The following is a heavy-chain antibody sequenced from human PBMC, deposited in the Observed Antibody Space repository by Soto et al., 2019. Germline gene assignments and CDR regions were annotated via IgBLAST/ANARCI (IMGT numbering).Heavy chain of an antibody. Sequence: QVQLQESGPGLVKPSQTLSLTCTVSGGSISSGGTGSYWTWIRQLPGKGLEWIGYIYYTGNTYYSPSRKRRPTISIDPSENQFSLKLTSVTAADTAVYFCASGHDAYKVRYWGQGTLVTVSS. J-gene: IGHJ4*02. CDR1: GGSISSGGTGSY. V-gene: IGHV4-31*03. D-gene: IGHD1-1*01. CDR2: IYYTGNT. CDR3: ASGHDAYKVRY.